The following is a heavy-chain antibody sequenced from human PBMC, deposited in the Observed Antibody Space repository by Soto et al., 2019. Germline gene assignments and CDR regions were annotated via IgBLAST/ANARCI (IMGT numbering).Heavy chain of an antibody. J-gene: IGHJ4*02. D-gene: IGHD5-12*01. CDR2: IYYSGST. V-gene: IGHV4-59*08. Sequence: SETLSLTCTVSGGSISSYYWSWIRQPPGKGLEWIGYIYYSGSTNYNPSLKSRVTISVDTSKNQFSLKLSSVTAADTAVYYCARWPYSGYDQAPAWFDYWGQGTLVNVSS. CDR1: GGSISSYY. CDR3: ARWPYSGYDQAPAWFDY.